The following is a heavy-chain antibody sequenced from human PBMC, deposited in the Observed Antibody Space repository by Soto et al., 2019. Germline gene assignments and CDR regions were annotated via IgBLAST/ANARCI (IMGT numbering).Heavy chain of an antibody. CDR3: ASGPYTSSSGGYYYYYMDV. CDR2: IVPMFGIP. V-gene: IGHV1-69*02. J-gene: IGHJ6*03. D-gene: IGHD6-6*01. CDR1: GGTFSSYA. Sequence: QVQLVQSGAEVKKPGSSVKVSCKASGGTFSSYAINWVRQAPGHGLEWMGRIVPMFGIPNFAPKFQGRVTITADRSPTTAYMELSSLRSEDTAVYYCASGPYTSSSGGYYYYYMDVWGKGTTVTVSS.